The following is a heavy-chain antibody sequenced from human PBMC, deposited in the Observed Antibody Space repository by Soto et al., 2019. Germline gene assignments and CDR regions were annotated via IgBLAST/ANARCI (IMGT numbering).Heavy chain of an antibody. CDR3: ARDQYDSSGNRFDP. V-gene: IGHV4-38-2*02. CDR1: GYSISSGYY. CDR2: IYHSGST. Sequence: PSETLSLTCAVSGYSISSGYYWGWIRQPPGKGLEWIGSIYHSGSTYYNPSLKSRVTISVDTSKNQFSLKLSSVTAADTAVYYCARDQYDSSGNRFDPWGQGTLVTVSS. D-gene: IGHD3-22*01. J-gene: IGHJ5*02.